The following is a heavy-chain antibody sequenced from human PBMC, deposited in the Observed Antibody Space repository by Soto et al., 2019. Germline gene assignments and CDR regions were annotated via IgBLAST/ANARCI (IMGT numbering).Heavy chain of an antibody. CDR1: GFTFSTYG. Sequence: QVQLVESGGGVGQPGRSLRLSCAASGFTFSTYGMNWVRQAPGKGLEWVAVISYDGSNKYYADSVKGRFTISRDNSKNTLHLQMSSLRAEDTAVYYCSKGFSYSVIDYWGQGTLVTVSS. D-gene: IGHD5-18*01. V-gene: IGHV3-30*18. CDR3: SKGFSYSVIDY. J-gene: IGHJ4*02. CDR2: ISYDGSNK.